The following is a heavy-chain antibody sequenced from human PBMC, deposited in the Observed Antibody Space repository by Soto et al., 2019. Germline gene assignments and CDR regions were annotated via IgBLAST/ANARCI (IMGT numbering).Heavy chain of an antibody. V-gene: IGHV1-2*04. J-gene: IGHJ6*03. CDR3: ASDRRGYGSGSYESGRYSYYMDV. D-gene: IGHD3-10*01. Sequence: ASVKVSCKASGYTFTGYYMHWVRQAPGQGLEWMGWINPNSGGTNYAQKFQGWVTMTRDTSISTAYMELSRLRSDDTAVYYCASDRRGYGSGSYESGRYSYYMDVWGKGTTVTVSS. CDR2: INPNSGGT. CDR1: GYTFTGYY.